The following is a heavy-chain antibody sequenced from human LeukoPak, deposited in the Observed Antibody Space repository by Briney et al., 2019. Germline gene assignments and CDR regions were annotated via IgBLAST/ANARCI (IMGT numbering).Heavy chain of an antibody. Sequence: ASVKVSCKASRYTFTSYGISWVRQAPGQGLEWMGWISAYNGNTNYAQKLQGRVTMTTDTSTSTAYMELRSLRSDDTAVYYCARGLRGYSYGMVDYWGQGTLVTVSS. D-gene: IGHD5-18*01. CDR3: ARGLRGYSYGMVDY. J-gene: IGHJ4*02. CDR1: RYTFTSYG. V-gene: IGHV1-18*04. CDR2: ISAYNGNT.